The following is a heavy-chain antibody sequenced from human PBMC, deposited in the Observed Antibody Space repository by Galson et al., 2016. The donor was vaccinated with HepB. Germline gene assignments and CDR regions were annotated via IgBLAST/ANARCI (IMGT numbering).Heavy chain of an antibody. CDR3: ARLLAYCTTTSCEGEAFDF. CDR1: GFTFLTSW. V-gene: IGHV3-7*03. D-gene: IGHD2-2*01. J-gene: IGHJ3*01. Sequence: SLRLSCAASGFTFLTSWMTWVRQAPGKGLQWVANINEDGSEKYYVDSVKGRFTISRDNAKNSLSLQMNSLRAEDTAVYYCARLLAYCTTTSCEGEAFDFWGQGTLVTVSS. CDR2: INEDGSEK.